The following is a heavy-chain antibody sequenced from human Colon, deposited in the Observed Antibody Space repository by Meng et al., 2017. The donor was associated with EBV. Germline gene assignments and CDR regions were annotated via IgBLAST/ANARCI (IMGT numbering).Heavy chain of an antibody. Sequence: QFQLQQWGAGLLKPSETLSLTCGVSGGSLSGYYWSWIRHFPGRTLEFIGDINHSGSANYNPSLRSRVTISVDTSKNQIFLNLHSVTAADTAVYHCARTFGYCCNNNCPRTLGYWGQGTLVTVSS. J-gene: IGHJ4*02. D-gene: IGHD2-2*03. CDR1: GGSLSGYY. CDR3: ARTFGYCCNNNCPRTLGY. V-gene: IGHV4-34*02. CDR2: INHSGSA.